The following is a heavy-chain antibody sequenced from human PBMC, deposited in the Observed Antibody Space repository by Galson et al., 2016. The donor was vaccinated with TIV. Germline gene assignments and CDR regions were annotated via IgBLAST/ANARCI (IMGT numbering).Heavy chain of an antibody. Sequence: SLRLSCAASGFTFSSYGMHWVRQTPGKGLEWVAIISYDRSDIYYGDSVKGRFTVSRDNSKNNLYLQMNSLTAEDTAVYYCARQWQSHYMDVWGKGTTVTVSS. CDR1: GFTFSSYG. V-gene: IGHV3-33*01. J-gene: IGHJ6*03. CDR3: ARQWQSHYMDV. CDR2: ISYDRSDI. D-gene: IGHD6-19*01.